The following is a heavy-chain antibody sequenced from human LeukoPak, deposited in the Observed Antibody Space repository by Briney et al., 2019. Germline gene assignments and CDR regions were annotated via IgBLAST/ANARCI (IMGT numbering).Heavy chain of an antibody. CDR1: GFTFSSYT. CDR2: ISRSSSYI. J-gene: IGHJ3*02. V-gene: IGHV3-21*04. CDR3: AKDVAAVAPEDAFDI. D-gene: IGHD6-19*01. Sequence: GGSLRLSCAASGFTFSSYTMNWVRQAPGKGLEWVSSISRSSSYIYYADSMKGRFTISRDNANNSLFLQMNSLRAEDTAVYYCAKDVAAVAPEDAFDIWGQGTMVTVSS.